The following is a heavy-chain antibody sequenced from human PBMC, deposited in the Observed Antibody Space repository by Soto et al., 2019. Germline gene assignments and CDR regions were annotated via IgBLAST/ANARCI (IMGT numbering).Heavy chain of an antibody. CDR1: GFTFSDYY. Sequence: QVQLVESGGGLVKPGGSLRLSCAASGFTFSDYYMSWIRQAPGKGLEWVSYISTSSSYTKYADSVKGRFTTSRDNAKNSLYLQMNILRPEDSAVYYCARDMFGWLRLYDYSGPGTLVTVSS. V-gene: IGHV3-11*05. CDR3: ARDMFGWLRLYDY. J-gene: IGHJ4*02. CDR2: ISTSSSYT. D-gene: IGHD5-12*01.